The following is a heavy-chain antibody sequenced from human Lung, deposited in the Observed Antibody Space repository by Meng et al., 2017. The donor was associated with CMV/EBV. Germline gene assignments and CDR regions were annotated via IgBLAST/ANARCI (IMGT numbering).Heavy chain of an antibody. CDR2: ITASGGST. CDR1: GFTFSNFA. V-gene: IGHV3-23*01. J-gene: IGHJ4*02. D-gene: IGHD6-13*01. CDR3: AKAYSSSWYRENYDY. Sequence: SCAASGFTFSNFAMSWVRLPPGKGLQWVSPITASGGSTYYADSVKGRFTVSRDNSKSTLYLQMNSLRAEDTAIYYCAKAYSSSWYRENYDYWGQRTXVTVSS.